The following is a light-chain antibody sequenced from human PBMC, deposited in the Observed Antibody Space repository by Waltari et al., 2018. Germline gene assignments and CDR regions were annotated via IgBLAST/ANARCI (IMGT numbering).Light chain of an antibody. J-gene: IGKJ4*01. CDR1: QTIITY. CDR2: SAS. CDR3: QQSYDTPLT. V-gene: IGKV1-39*01. Sequence: DIQMTQSPSSLSASVGDRVTITCRASQTIITYFNWYQQRPGKAPKLLIYSASTLQSGVPSRFSGSGSGTDFTLTISSLQPEDFATYYCQQSYDTPLTFGGGTRVEIK.